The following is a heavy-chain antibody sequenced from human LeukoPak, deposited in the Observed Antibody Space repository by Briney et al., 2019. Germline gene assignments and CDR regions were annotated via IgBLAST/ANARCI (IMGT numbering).Heavy chain of an antibody. D-gene: IGHD3-3*01. CDR1: GFTFDDYA. J-gene: IGHJ4*02. Sequence: GRSLRLSCAASGFTFDDYAMHWVRHAPGKGLEWVSGISWNSGSIGYADSVKGRFTISRDNAKNTLYLQMNSLRAEDTAVYYCARGAYFDFWRGYPPDYWGQGTLVTVSS. CDR2: ISWNSGSI. V-gene: IGHV3-9*01. CDR3: ARGAYFDFWRGYPPDY.